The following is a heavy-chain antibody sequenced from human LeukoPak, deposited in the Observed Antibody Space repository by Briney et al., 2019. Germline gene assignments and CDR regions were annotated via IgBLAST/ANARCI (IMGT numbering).Heavy chain of an antibody. CDR1: GYTLTSYY. CDR2: INPSGGST. Sequence: ASVKVSCKASGYTLTSYYMHWVRQAPGQGLEWMGIINPSGGSTSYAQKFQGRVTMTRDMSTSTVYMELRSLRSDDTAVYYCARDHGRYFDWLSIHYYYYMDVWGKGTTVTISS. J-gene: IGHJ6*03. CDR3: ARDHGRYFDWLSIHYYYYMDV. D-gene: IGHD3-9*01. V-gene: IGHV1-46*01.